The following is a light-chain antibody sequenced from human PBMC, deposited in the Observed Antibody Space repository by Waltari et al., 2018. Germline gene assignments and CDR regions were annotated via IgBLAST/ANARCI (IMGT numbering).Light chain of an antibody. V-gene: IGLV2-11*01. CDR3: CSSAGNPYV. CDR1: SSDVGASNF. CDR2: DVN. J-gene: IGLJ1*01. Sequence: SALTQPRPVSGSPGQSVTISCTGTSSDVGASNFVSWYQQRPGHAPKLIIYDVNKRPSGVPYRFSASKSGNTASLTISGLQPEDEADYHCCSSAGNPYVFGTGTEVTVL.